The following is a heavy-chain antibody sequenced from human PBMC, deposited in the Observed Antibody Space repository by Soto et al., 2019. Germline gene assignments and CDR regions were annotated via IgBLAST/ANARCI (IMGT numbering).Heavy chain of an antibody. Sequence: GGSLRLSCAASGFTFSSYAMSWVRQAPGKGLEWVSAISGSGGSTYYADSVKGRFTISRDNSKNTLYLQMNSLRAEDTAVYYCAKEWFDDYGDYVVEGVWGQGTTVTVSS. V-gene: IGHV3-23*01. CDR3: AKEWFDDYGDYVVEGV. CDR1: GFTFSSYA. CDR2: ISGSGGST. J-gene: IGHJ6*02. D-gene: IGHD4-17*01.